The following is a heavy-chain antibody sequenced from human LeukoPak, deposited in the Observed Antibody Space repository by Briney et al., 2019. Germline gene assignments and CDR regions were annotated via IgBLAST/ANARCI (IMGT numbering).Heavy chain of an antibody. Sequence: ASVKVSCKASGYTFTGYYMHWVRQAPGQGLEWMGWINPNGGGTNYAQKFQGRVTMTRDTSISTAYMELSRLRSDDTAVYYCARGNIAAAGTWYYYYMDVWGKGTTVTVSS. CDR3: ARGNIAAAGTWYYYYMDV. J-gene: IGHJ6*03. CDR1: GYTFTGYY. V-gene: IGHV1-2*02. CDR2: INPNGGGT. D-gene: IGHD6-13*01.